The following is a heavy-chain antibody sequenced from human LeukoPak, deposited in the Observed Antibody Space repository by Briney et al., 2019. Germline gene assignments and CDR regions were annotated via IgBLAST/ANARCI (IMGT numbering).Heavy chain of an antibody. CDR2: FDPEDGET. Sequence: GASVKVSCKVSGYTLTELSMHWVRQAPGKGLEWMGGFDPEDGETIYAQKFQGRVTMTEDTSTDTAYMELSSLRSEDTAVYYCATAPPYYYDSSGYYPRYLDYWGQGTLVTVSS. CDR1: GYTLTELS. D-gene: IGHD3-22*01. CDR3: ATAPPYYYDSSGYYPRYLDY. J-gene: IGHJ4*02. V-gene: IGHV1-24*01.